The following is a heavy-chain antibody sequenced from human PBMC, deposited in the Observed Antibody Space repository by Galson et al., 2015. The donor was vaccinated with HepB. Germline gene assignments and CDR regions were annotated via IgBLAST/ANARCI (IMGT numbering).Heavy chain of an antibody. CDR2: INHSGST. CDR1: GGSFSGYY. J-gene: IGHJ4*02. Sequence: LSLTCAVYGGSFSGYYWSWIRQPPGKGLEWIGEINHSGSTNYNPSLKSRVTISVDTSKNQFSLKLSSVTAADTAVYYCARGLSSGWYSSDLNDYWGQGTLVTVSS. CDR3: ARGLSSGWYSSDLNDY. D-gene: IGHD6-19*01. V-gene: IGHV4-34*01.